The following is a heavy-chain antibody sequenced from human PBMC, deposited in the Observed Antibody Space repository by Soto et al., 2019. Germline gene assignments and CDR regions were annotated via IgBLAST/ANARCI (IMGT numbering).Heavy chain of an antibody. Sequence: ASVKVSCKASGYSFTDYYMHWVRQAPGQGLEWMGWINPHSGGTNSAQKFQGRVSMTRDTSTSTAYMELSRLRSDDTAVYYCARPNTRGWSRAWEFWGQGSLVTVSS. J-gene: IGHJ4*02. CDR2: INPHSGGT. CDR3: ARPNTRGWSRAWEF. D-gene: IGHD3-10*01. V-gene: IGHV1-2*02. CDR1: GYSFTDYY.